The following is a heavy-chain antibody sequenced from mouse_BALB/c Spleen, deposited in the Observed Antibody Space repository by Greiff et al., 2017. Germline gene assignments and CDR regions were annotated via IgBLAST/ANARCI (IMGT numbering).Heavy chain of an antibody. CDR1: GYTFTSYW. CDR3: SRRDYYYGSSSYGMDY. CDR2: IYPNSGYT. D-gene: IGHD1-1*01. J-gene: IGHJ4*01. Sequence: QVQLQQSGSVLVRPGASVKLSCKASGYTFTSYWMHWVKQRPGQGLEWIGEIYPNSGYTNYNEKFKGKATLTVDTSSSTAYVYLSSLTSEDSAVYDYSRRDYYYGSSSYGMDYWGQGTSVTVSS. V-gene: IGHV1S130*01.